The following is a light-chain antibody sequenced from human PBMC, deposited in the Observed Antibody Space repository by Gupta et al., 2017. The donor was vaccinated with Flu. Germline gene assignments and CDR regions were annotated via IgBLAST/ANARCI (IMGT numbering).Light chain of an antibody. CDR2: AAS. J-gene: IGKJ1*01. CDR1: QSISSY. Sequence: DIQMTQSPSSLSASVGDRVTITCRVSQSISSYLNWYQQKPGKAPKLLIYAASSLQSGVPSRISGSGSGTXFTLTIXSLQPEDFATYYCQQRYSTPRTFGXGTKVEIK. V-gene: IGKV1-39*01. CDR3: QQRYSTPRT.